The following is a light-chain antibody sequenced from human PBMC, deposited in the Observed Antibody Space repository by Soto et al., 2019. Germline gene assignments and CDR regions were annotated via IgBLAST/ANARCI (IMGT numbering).Light chain of an antibody. J-gene: IGLJ1*01. CDR2: DVS. Sequence: QSALTQPASVSVSPGQSITISCTATSSDVGGYNYVSWYQQHPGKAPKLMIYDVSNRPSGVSNRFSGSKSGNTASLTISGLQAEDEADYYCSSYTSSSSLVFGSGTKRNVL. CDR1: SSDVGGYNY. V-gene: IGLV2-14*01. CDR3: SSYTSSSSLV.